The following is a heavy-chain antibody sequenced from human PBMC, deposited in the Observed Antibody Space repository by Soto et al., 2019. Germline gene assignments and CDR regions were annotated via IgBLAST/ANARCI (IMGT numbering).Heavy chain of an antibody. CDR3: ARVPAGRIIFQPYYYYYMDV. J-gene: IGHJ6*03. CDR1: GFTFSSYG. CDR2: IWYDGSNK. V-gene: IGHV3-33*01. D-gene: IGHD3-10*01. Sequence: GGSLRLSCAASGFTFSSYGMHWVRQAPGKGLEWVAVIWYDGSNKYYADSVKGRFTISRDNSKNTLYLQMNSLRAEDTAVYYCARVPAGRIIFQPYYYYYMDVWGKGTTVTVSS.